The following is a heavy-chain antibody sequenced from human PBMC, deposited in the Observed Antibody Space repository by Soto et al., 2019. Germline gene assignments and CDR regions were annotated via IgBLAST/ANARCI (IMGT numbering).Heavy chain of an antibody. D-gene: IGHD6-13*01. Sequence: KGLEWIGYIYYSGSTNYNPSLKSRVNISVDTSKNQFSLKLSSVTAADTAVYYCARHGSSSWKEPPGLDYSGQRTLLSVYS. CDR3: ARHGSSSWKEPPGLDY. J-gene: IGHJ4*02. CDR2: IYYSGST. V-gene: IGHV4-59*08.